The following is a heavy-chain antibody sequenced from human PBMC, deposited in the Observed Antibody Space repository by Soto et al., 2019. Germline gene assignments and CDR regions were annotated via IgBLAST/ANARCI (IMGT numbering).Heavy chain of an antibody. CDR2: IWYDGSNK. V-gene: IGHV3-33*01. Sequence: QVQLVESGGGVVQPGRSLRLSCAASGFTFSNYGMHWVRQAPGKGLEWVAVIWYDGSNKYYADSVKGRFTISRDNSKNSLYLQMTSLRAEDTAVYSCAREDYGDSHDYRGQGTLVTVSS. J-gene: IGHJ4*02. D-gene: IGHD4-17*01. CDR1: GFTFSNYG. CDR3: AREDYGDSHDY.